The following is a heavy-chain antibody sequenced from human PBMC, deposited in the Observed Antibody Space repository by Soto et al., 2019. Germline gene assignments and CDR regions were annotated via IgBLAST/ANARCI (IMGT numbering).Heavy chain of an antibody. CDR1: GFTFSNAW. CDR2: IKSKTDGGTT. CDR3: TTDEYYYGSGSYDFDY. Sequence: GSLRLSFAASGFTFSNAWMSWVRQAPGKGLEWVGRIKSKTDGGTTDYAAPVKGRFTISRDDSKNTLYLQMNSLKTEDTAVYYCTTDEYYYGSGSYDFDYWGQGTLVTVSS. V-gene: IGHV3-15*01. J-gene: IGHJ4*02. D-gene: IGHD3-10*01.